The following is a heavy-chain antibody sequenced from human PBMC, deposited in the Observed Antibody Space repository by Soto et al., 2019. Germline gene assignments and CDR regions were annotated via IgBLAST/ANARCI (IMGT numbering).Heavy chain of an antibody. CDR2: IYSTGAT. CDR1: GGSISGHY. J-gene: IGHJ5*02. CDR3: ARTRVRALTAGESDP. D-gene: IGHD5-18*01. V-gene: IGHV4-4*07. Sequence: QVQLQEAGPGLVKPSETLSLTCTVSGGSISGHYWSWIRQTAGKGLEWIGRIYSTGATSYNPSLNSRASMSIDTSKNQISLNLTSVTAADTAMYYCARTRVRALTAGESDPWGQGTLVTVSS.